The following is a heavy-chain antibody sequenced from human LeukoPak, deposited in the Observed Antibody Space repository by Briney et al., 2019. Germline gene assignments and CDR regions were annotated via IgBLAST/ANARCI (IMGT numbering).Heavy chain of an antibody. V-gene: IGHV3-7*03. Sequence: GGSLRLSCAASGFTFSSYAMSWVRQAPGKGLEWVANIKHDGSEKNYVDSVKGRFTISRDNAKNSPYLQMNSLRAEDTAVYYCARDTPFGAYWGQGTLVTVSS. CDR1: GFTFSSYA. CDR3: ARDTPFGAY. CDR2: IKHDGSEK. J-gene: IGHJ4*02. D-gene: IGHD3-16*01.